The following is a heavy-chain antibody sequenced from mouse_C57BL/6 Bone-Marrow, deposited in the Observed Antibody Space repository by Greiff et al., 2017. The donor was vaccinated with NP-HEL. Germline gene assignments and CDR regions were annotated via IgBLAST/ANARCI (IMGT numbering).Heavy chain of an antibody. CDR1: GYTFTSYW. CDR3: ARDYEYGGAMDY. V-gene: IGHV1-64*01. Sequence: QVQLQQPGAELVKPGASVKLSCKASGYTFTSYWMHWVKQRPGQGLEWIGMIHPNSGSTNYNEKFKSKATLTVDKSSSTAYMQLSSLTSEDSAVYYCARDYEYGGAMDYWGQGTSVTVSS. CDR2: IHPNSGST. J-gene: IGHJ4*01. D-gene: IGHD2-4*01.